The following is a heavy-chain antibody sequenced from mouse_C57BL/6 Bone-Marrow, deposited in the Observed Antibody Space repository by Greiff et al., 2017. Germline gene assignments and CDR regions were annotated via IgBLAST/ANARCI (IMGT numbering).Heavy chain of an antibody. CDR1: GYTFTSYT. D-gene: IGHD1-1*01. V-gene: IGHV1-4*01. J-gene: IGHJ1*03. CDR2: LNPSSGYT. CDR3: ARYYGSSYWYFDV. Sequence: VQVVESGAELARPGASVKMSCKASGYTFTSYTMHWVKQRPGQGLEWIGYLNPSSGYTKYNQKFKDKATLTADKSSSTAYMQLRSLTSEVSAVYYCARYYGSSYWYFDVWGTGTTVTVSS.